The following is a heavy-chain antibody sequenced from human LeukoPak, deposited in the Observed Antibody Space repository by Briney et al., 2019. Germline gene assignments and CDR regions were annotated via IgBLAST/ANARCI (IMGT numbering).Heavy chain of an antibody. Sequence: RSETLSLTCAVYGGSFSSYYWSWIRQPPGKGLEWIGEINHSGSTNYNPSLKSRVTISVDTSKNHFSLKLSSVTAADTAVYYCARGMRIAVAGPAGPPFDYWGKGTLVTVFS. J-gene: IGHJ4*02. CDR2: INHSGST. D-gene: IGHD6-19*01. CDR1: GGSFSSYY. V-gene: IGHV4-34*01. CDR3: ARGMRIAVAGPAGPPFDY.